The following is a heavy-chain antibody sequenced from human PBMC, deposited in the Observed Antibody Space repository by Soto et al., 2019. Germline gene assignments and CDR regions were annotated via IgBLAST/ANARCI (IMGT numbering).Heavy chain of an antibody. CDR2: INPNRGGA. V-gene: IGHV1-2*04. CDR3: ARGGHQRVTYYFDY. J-gene: IGHJ4*02. CDR1: GYTFTGYY. Sequence: ASVKVSCKASGYTFTGYYMHWVRQAPGQGLEWMGWINPNRGGANYAQKFQGWVTMTRDTSISTAYMELSRLRSDDTAVYYCARGGHQRVTYYFDYWGQGTLVTVSS. D-gene: IGHD4-4*01.